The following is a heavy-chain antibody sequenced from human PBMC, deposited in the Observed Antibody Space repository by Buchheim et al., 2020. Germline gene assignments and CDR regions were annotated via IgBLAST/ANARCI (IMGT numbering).Heavy chain of an antibody. J-gene: IGHJ4*02. CDR3: AKAGEMATIEY. D-gene: IGHD5-24*01. V-gene: IGHV3-30*18. CDR2: ISYDGSNK. CDR1: GFTFSSYG. Sequence: QVQLVESGGGVVQPGRSLRLSCAASGFTFSSYGMHWVRQAPGKGLEWVAVISYDGSNKYYADSVKGRFTISRDNSKNTLYPEMNRLRAEDTAVYYWAKAGEMATIEYWGQGTL.